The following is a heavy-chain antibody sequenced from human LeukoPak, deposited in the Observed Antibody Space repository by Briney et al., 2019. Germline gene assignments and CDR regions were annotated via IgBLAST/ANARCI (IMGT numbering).Heavy chain of an antibody. CDR2: ISAYNGNT. CDR1: GYTFTIYG. Sequence: ASVTVSFKASGYTFTIYGISWVRQAPGQGLEWMGWISAYNGNTNYAQKLQGRVTMTTDTSTSTAYMELRSLRSDDTAVYYCARERRNDYGDLWGQGTLVTVSS. J-gene: IGHJ4*02. D-gene: IGHD4-17*01. V-gene: IGHV1-18*01. CDR3: ARERRNDYGDL.